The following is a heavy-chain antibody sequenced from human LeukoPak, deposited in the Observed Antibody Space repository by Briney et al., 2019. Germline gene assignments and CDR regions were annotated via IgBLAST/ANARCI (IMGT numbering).Heavy chain of an antibody. V-gene: IGHV3-21*04. Sequence: PGGSLRLSCAASGFTFSSFSMNWVRQAPGKGLEWVSSISSGGDYKHYADSVKGRLTISRDNAKNSLFLQMNSLRAEDTAVYYCAKVGWYYYGSGSYPSPYNFDYWGQGTLVTVSS. J-gene: IGHJ4*02. CDR3: AKVGWYYYGSGSYPSPYNFDY. D-gene: IGHD3-10*01. CDR2: ISSGGDYK. CDR1: GFTFSSFS.